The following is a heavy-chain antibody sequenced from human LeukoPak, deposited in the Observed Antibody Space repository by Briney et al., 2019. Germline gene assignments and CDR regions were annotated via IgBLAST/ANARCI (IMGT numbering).Heavy chain of an antibody. CDR1: GGSISSSNW. V-gene: IGHV4-4*02. D-gene: IGHD6-19*01. J-gene: IGHJ4*02. Sequence: NPSGTLPLTCAVSGGSISSSNWWSWVRQPPGKGLEWIGEIYHSGSTNYNPSLKSRVTISVDKSKNQFSLKLSSVTAADTAVYYCARDRGSGRPIDYWGQGTLVTVSS. CDR3: ARDRGSGRPIDY. CDR2: IYHSGST.